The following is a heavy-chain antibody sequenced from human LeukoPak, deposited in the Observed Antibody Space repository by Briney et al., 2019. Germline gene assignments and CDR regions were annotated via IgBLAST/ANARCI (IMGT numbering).Heavy chain of an antibody. CDR3: ARATLRDELDY. J-gene: IGHJ4*02. CDR1: GGSISSGDYY. Sequence: PSQTLSLTCTVSGGSISSGDYYWSWIRQPPGKGLEWIAYMYYSGSTYYNPSLKSRVTMSADTSKNQLSLKLSSVTAADTAVYYCARATLRDELDYWGQGTLVTVSS. CDR2: MYYSGST. V-gene: IGHV4-30-4*01.